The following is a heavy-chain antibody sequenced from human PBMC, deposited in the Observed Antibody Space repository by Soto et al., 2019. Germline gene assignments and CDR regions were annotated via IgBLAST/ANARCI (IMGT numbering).Heavy chain of an antibody. Sequence: SVTIRLTCTASGGAFTSGNYSWSWIRQPPGTGLEWIGYVYHTGRTSYNPSLKSRVSISMDTSKNQFSLNLDSVTAADTAVYFCARDFAYFDSWGQGTLVT. D-gene: IGHD3-3*01. CDR3: ARDFAYFDS. CDR2: VYHTGRT. CDR1: GGAFTSGNYS. J-gene: IGHJ4*02. V-gene: IGHV4-61*01.